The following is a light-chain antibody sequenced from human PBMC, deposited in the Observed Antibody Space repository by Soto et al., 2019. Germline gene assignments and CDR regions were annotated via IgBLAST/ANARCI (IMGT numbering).Light chain of an antibody. J-gene: IGKJ1*01. V-gene: IGKV1-39*01. CDR3: QQSYSTPPAT. CDR2: AAS. CDR1: QSISSY. Sequence: DIRMTQSPSSLSASVGDRVTITCRASQSISSYLNWYQQKPGKAPKLLIYAASSLQSGVQSRFSGSGSGKDFTLTISSLQPEDFATYYCQQSYSTPPATFGQGTKVDIK.